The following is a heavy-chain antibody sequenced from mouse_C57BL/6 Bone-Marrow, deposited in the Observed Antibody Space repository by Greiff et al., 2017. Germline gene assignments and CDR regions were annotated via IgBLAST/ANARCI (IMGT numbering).Heavy chain of an antibody. CDR2: SRNKANDYTT. CDR1: GFTFSDFY. J-gene: IGHJ4*01. CDR3: ARDAGYDEEGYAMDY. V-gene: IGHV7-1*01. D-gene: IGHD2-2*01. Sequence: EVKLMESGGGLVQSGRSLRLSCATSGFTFSDFYMEWVRQAPGKGLAWIAASRNKANDYTTEYSASVKGRFIVSRDTSQSILYLQMNALRAEDTAIDYCARDAGYDEEGYAMDYWGQGTSVTVSS.